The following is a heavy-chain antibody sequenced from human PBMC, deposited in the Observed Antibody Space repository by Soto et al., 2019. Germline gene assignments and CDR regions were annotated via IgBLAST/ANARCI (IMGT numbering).Heavy chain of an antibody. Sequence: SXTLSLTSAVYGGSFSGYYWSCIRQPPGKGLEWIGEINHSGSTNYNPSLKSRVTISVDTSKNQFSLKLSSVTAADTAVYYCARFRGWSTSCWDYWGQGTLVTVSS. CDR2: INHSGST. J-gene: IGHJ4*02. CDR3: ARFRGWSTSCWDY. CDR1: GGSFSGYY. V-gene: IGHV4-34*01. D-gene: IGHD2-2*01.